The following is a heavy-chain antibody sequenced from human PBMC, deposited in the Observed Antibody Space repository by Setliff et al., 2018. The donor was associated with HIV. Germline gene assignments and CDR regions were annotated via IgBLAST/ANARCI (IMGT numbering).Heavy chain of an antibody. J-gene: IGHJ5*02. CDR3: ASRIYYYDSNNFLREEGFDP. D-gene: IGHD3-22*01. Sequence: SETLSLTCTVSGDSASNSRYYWAWIRQPPGKGLEYIGSIHYDERNDYNPSLKSRGTISLDTSKNKFSLNLTSVTAADTAVYYCASRIYYYDSNNFLREEGFDPWGQGTLVTVSS. V-gene: IGHV4-39*01. CDR2: IHYDERN. CDR1: GDSASNSRYY.